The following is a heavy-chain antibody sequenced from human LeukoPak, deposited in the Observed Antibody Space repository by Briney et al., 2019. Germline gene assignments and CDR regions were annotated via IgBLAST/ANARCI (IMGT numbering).Heavy chain of an antibody. J-gene: IGHJ3*02. Sequence: PSETLSLTCAVYGGSLGNYYWNWIRQPPGKGLEWIGEISNSGITNNNPSLKSRVNILLDTSKNHLSLRLMSVTAADTAVYYCACEGRVGARYSFDIWGLGTLVTASS. CDR2: ISNSGIT. V-gene: IGHV4-34*01. D-gene: IGHD1-26*01. CDR1: GGSLGNYY. CDR3: ACEGRVGARYSFDI.